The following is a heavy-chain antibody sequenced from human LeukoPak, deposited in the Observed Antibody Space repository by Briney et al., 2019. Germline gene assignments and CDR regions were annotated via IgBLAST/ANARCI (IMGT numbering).Heavy chain of an antibody. CDR3: VKDSYYDSSGYS. CDR1: GFTFSSYG. D-gene: IGHD3-22*01. CDR2: IRYDGSNK. V-gene: IGHV3-30*02. Sequence: GGSLRLSCAASGFTFSSYGMHWVRQAPGKGLEWVAFIRYDGSNKYYADSVKGRFTISRDNSKNTLYLQMNSLRAEDTAVYYCVKDSYYDSSGYSWGQGTLVTVSS. J-gene: IGHJ4*02.